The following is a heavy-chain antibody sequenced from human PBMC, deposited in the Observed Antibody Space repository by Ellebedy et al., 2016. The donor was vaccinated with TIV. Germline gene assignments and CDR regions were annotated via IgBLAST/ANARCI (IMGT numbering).Heavy chain of an antibody. D-gene: IGHD1-14*01. Sequence: AASVKVSCKASGGTFSSYAISWVRQAPGQGLEWMGRIIPILGIANYAQKFQGRVTITADESTSTAYMELSSLRSEDTAVYYCARDIRDLDWGQGTLVTVSS. CDR1: GGTFSSYA. CDR3: ARDIRDLD. CDR2: IIPILGIA. V-gene: IGHV1-69*04. J-gene: IGHJ4*02.